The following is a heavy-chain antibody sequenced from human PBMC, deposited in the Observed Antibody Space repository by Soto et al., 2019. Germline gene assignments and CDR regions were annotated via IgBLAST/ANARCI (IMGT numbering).Heavy chain of an antibody. Sequence: EVQLVESGGGLVQPGGSLKLSCAASGFTFSGSAMHWVRQASGKGLEWVGRIRSKANSYATAYAASVKGRFTISRDDSKNTAYLQMNSLKTAYTAVYYCTSQSDSVEDHRGDFDYWGQGTLVTVSS. CDR1: GFTFSGSA. CDR3: TSQSDSVEDHRGDFDY. V-gene: IGHV3-73*02. J-gene: IGHJ4*02. CDR2: IRSKANSYAT. D-gene: IGHD3-10*01.